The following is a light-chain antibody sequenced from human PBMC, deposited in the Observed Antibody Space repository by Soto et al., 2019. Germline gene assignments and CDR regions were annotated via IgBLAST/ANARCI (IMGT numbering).Light chain of an antibody. CDR1: QSVTSGY. J-gene: IGKJ5*01. Sequence: EIVLTQSPGPLSLSPGERATISCRASQSVTSGYLAWYQQQPNQAPRLLIYGASYRATDIPDRFSGGGSGPDFALTISRLEPEDFAGYYCQPYSSSPPAISVGQGTRLEIK. CDR3: QPYSSSPPAIS. V-gene: IGKV3-20*01. CDR2: GAS.